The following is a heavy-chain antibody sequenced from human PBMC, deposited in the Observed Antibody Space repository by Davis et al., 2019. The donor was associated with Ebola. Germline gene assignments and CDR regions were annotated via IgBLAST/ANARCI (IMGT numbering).Heavy chain of an antibody. V-gene: IGHV3-30*03. CDR2: ISYDGRNK. CDR1: RFTFSRYC. Sequence: PGGSLRLSCAASRFTFSRYCMHWVRQAPGKGLEWVAVISYDGRNKHYADSVKGRFTISRDNSKNMVYLQMNSLRAEDTAVYYCARGAYNDFVVAHYFDSWGQGTLVTVSS. CDR3: ARGAYNDFVVAHYFDS. D-gene: IGHD3-3*01. J-gene: IGHJ4*02.